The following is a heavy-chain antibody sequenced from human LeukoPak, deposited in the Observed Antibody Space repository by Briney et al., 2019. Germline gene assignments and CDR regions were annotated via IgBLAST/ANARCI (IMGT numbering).Heavy chain of an antibody. D-gene: IGHD3-10*01. CDR1: GFTFRSYA. J-gene: IGHJ4*02. CDR2: ISYDGSNK. V-gene: IGHV3-30*04. Sequence: GGSLRLSCAASGFTFRSYAMHWVRQAPGKGLEWEAAISYDGSNKKYADSVKGRFTISRDNAKNTLYLQMNSLRAEDTAVYYCARVSYYYGSGSYRPTAVYYFDYWGQGTLVAVSS. CDR3: ARVSYYYGSGSYRPTAVYYFDY.